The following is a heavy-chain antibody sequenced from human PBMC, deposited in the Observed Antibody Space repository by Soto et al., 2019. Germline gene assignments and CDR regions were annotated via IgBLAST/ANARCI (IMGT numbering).Heavy chain of an antibody. J-gene: IGHJ6*02. CDR1: GGSISSGGYY. CDR3: ARAKGQDYYYYYYGMDV. V-gene: IGHV4-31*03. Sequence: QVQLQESGPGLVKPSQTLSLTCTVSGGSISSGGYYWSWIRQHPGKGLEWIGYIYYSGSTYYTPSLKSRVTISVDTSKNQFSLKLSSVTAADTAVYYWARAKGQDYYYYYYGMDVWGQGTTVTVSS. CDR2: IYYSGST.